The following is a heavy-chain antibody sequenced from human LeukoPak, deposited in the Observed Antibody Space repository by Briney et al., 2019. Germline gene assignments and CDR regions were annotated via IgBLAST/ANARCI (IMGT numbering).Heavy chain of an antibody. CDR1: GFTFSSYA. V-gene: IGHV3-23*01. CDR2: ISGSGGST. Sequence: GGSLRLSCAASGFTFSSYAMSWVRQAPGKGLEWVSAISGSGGSTYYADSVKGRFTISRDNAKNSLYLQMNSLRAEDTAVYYCARSHAYNWFDPWGQGTLVTVSS. J-gene: IGHJ5*02. CDR3: ARSHAYNWFDP. D-gene: IGHD3-16*01.